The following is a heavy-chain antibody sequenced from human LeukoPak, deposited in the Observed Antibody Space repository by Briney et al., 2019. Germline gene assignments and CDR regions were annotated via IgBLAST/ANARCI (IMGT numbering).Heavy chain of an antibody. CDR2: ISGSGGST. D-gene: IGHD3-10*01. J-gene: IGHJ4*02. CDR1: GFTFSSYA. CDR3: AKAKLLWFGESQYYFDY. Sequence: GGSLRLSCAASGFTFSSYAMSWVRQAPGKGLEWVSGISGSGGSTCYADSVKGRFTISRDNSKNTLYLQMNSLRAEDTAVYYCAKAKLLWFGESQYYFDYWGQGTLVTVSS. V-gene: IGHV3-23*01.